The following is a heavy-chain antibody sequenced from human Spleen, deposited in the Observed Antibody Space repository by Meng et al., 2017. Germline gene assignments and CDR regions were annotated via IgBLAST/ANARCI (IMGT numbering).Heavy chain of an antibody. Sequence: GESLKISCAASGFTFSSYEMNWVRQAPGKGLEWVAVISYDGSNKYYADSVKGRFTISRDNSKNTLYLQMNSLRAEDTAVYYCARAASVVTAIEAFDIWGQGTMVTVSS. CDR2: ISYDGSNK. CDR3: ARAASVVTAIEAFDI. V-gene: IGHV3-30*04. J-gene: IGHJ3*02. CDR1: GFTFSSYE. D-gene: IGHD2-21*02.